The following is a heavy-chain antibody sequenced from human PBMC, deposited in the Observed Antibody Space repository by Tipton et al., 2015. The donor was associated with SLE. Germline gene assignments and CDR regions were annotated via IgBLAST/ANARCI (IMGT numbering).Heavy chain of an antibody. Sequence: SGFSFSYYGMQWVRQAPGKGLEWEAMISFDGSDIFFADSLKGRFTISRDNSNNRLYLQMNSLRAEDTATFYCARVGYYDSSGSYMDVWGKGTTVTVSS. CDR3: ARVGYYDSSGSYMDV. CDR2: ISFDGSDI. V-gene: IGHV3-30*12. J-gene: IGHJ6*03. D-gene: IGHD3-22*01. CDR1: GFSFSYYG.